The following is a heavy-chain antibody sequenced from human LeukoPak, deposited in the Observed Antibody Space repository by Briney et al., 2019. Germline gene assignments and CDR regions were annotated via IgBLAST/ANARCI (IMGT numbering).Heavy chain of an antibody. CDR2: IIPIFGTA. CDR1: GGTFSSYA. CDR3: ARGEWELLGWFDS. D-gene: IGHD1-26*01. J-gene: IGHJ5*01. V-gene: IGHV1-69*05. Sequence: ASVKVSCKASGGTFSSYAISWVRQAPGQGLEWMGGIIPIFGTANYAQKFQGRVTITTDGTTSTDYMELSSLRSEDTAVYYCARGEWELLGWFDSWGQGTLVTVSS.